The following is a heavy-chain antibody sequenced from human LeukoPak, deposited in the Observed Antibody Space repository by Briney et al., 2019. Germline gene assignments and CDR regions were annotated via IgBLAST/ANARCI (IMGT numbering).Heavy chain of an antibody. Sequence: GGSLRLSCAASGFTFSSYSMNWVRQAPGKGLEWVSSISSSSSYIYYADSVKGRFTISRDNAKNSLYLQMNSLRAEDTALYYCAKGQWLDHPHYYYYGMDVWGQGTTVTVSS. J-gene: IGHJ6*02. CDR1: GFTFSSYS. CDR3: AKGQWLDHPHYYYYGMDV. D-gene: IGHD6-19*01. CDR2: ISSSSSYI. V-gene: IGHV3-21*04.